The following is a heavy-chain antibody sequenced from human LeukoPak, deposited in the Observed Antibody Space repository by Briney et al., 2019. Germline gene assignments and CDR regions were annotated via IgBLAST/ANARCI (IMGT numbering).Heavy chain of an antibody. CDR3: ARTGNPATGDY. CDR2: IYSGDST. CDR1: GFTFSSHA. J-gene: IGHJ4*02. D-gene: IGHD1-1*01. V-gene: IGHV3-53*01. Sequence: GGSLRLSCAASGFTFSSHAMSWVRQAPGKGLEWVSVIYSGDSTYYADSVKGRFTISRDNSKNTLYLQMNSLRAEDTAVYYCARTGNPATGDYWGQGTLVTVSS.